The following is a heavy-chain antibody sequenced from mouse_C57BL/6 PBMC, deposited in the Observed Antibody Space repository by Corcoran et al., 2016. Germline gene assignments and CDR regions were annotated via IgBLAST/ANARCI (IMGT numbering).Heavy chain of an antibody. CDR1: GYTFTTYG. V-gene: IGHV9-3*01. CDR2: INTYSGVP. CDR3: SRSDGSSYFDWYFDV. J-gene: IGHJ1*03. Sequence: QIQLVQSGPELKKPGETVKISCKASGYTFTTYGMSWVKQAPGKGLKWMGWINTYSGVPTYADDFKGRFAFSLETSASTAYLQINNLKNEDTATYFWSRSDGSSYFDWYFDVWGTGTTVTVS. D-gene: IGHD1-1*01.